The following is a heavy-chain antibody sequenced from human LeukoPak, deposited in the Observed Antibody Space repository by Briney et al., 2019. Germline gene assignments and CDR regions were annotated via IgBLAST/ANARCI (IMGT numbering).Heavy chain of an antibody. CDR1: GGSISSGGYY. V-gene: IGHV4-31*03. J-gene: IGHJ4*02. CDR2: IYYSGST. Sequence: MTSQTLSLTCTVSGGSISSGGYYWSWIRQHPGKGLEWIGYIYYSGSTYYNPSLKSRVTISVDTSKNQFSLKLSSVTAADTAVYYCARDGIDSYGLDYWGQGTLVTVSS. CDR3: ARDGIDSYGLDY. D-gene: IGHD5-18*01.